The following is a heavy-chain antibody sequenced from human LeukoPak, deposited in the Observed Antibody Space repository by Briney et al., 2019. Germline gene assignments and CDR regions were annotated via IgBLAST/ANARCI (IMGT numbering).Heavy chain of an antibody. J-gene: IGHJ6*02. CDR1: GGSFSGYY. CDR3: ARIPLGYCSSTSCLYYYYYYGMDV. CDR2: INHSGST. V-gene: IGHV4-34*01. D-gene: IGHD2-2*01. Sequence: MSSETLSLTCAVYGGSFSGYYWSWIRQPPGKGLEWIGEINHSGSTNYNPSLKSRVTISVDTSKNQFPLKLSSVTAADTAVYYCARIPLGYCSSTSCLYYYYYYGMDVWGQGTTVTVSS.